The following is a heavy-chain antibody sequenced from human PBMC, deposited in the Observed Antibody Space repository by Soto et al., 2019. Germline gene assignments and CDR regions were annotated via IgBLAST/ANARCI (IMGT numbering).Heavy chain of an antibody. J-gene: IGHJ4*02. V-gene: IGHV3-23*01. CDR1: GFTFDSFG. CDR3: AKGGYGDD. CDR2: ISGSGIST. D-gene: IGHD2-15*01. Sequence: GGSLRLSCAASGFTFDSFGMSWVRQAPGKGLEWVSVISGSGISTYYGDSVRGRFTISRDNSNNTLYLQMNSLTVDDTALYYCAKGGYGDDWGQGTLVTVSS.